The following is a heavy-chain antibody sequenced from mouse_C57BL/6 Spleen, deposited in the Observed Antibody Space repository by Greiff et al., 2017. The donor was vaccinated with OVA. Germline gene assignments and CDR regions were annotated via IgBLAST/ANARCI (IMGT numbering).Heavy chain of an antibody. CDR1: GYTFTDYY. V-gene: IGHV1-76*01. CDR3: ARSRDGYLFAY. Sequence: VKLMESGAELVRPGASVKLSCKASGYTFTDYYINWVKQRPGQGLEWIARIYPGSGNTYYNEKFKGKATLTAEKSSSTAYMQLSSLTSEDSAVYFCARSRDGYLFAYWGQGTLVTVSA. D-gene: IGHD2-3*01. CDR2: IYPGSGNT. J-gene: IGHJ3*01.